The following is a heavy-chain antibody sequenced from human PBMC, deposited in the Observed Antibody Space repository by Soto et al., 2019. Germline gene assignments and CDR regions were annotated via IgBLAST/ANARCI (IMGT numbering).Heavy chain of an antibody. V-gene: IGHV3-23*01. CDR3: AKQVVVATIANYFDS. CDR1: GFTFSTSA. Sequence: EVQLLESGGGLVQPGGSLRLSCAASGFTFSTSAMGWVRQAPGEGLEWVSSIDTRGGTYYTDSVKDRFTISRDNYKNTLYVQMNSLRAEDTAIFYCAKQVVVATIANYFDSWGEGTLVTVSS. J-gene: IGHJ4*02. CDR2: IDTRGGT. D-gene: IGHD2-21*02.